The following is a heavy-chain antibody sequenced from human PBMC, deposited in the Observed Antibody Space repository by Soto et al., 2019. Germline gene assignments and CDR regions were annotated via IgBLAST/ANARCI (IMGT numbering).Heavy chain of an antibody. J-gene: IGHJ6*02. D-gene: IGHD3-9*01. CDR2: IYYSGST. Sequence: SETLSLTCTVSGGSIRSYYWSWIRQPPGKGLEWIGYIYYSGSTNYNPSLKSRVTISVDKSKNQFSLKLSSVTAADTAVYYCARDYDILEGYYYGMDVWGQGTTVTV. CDR1: GGSIRSYY. V-gene: IGHV4-59*12. CDR3: ARDYDILEGYYYGMDV.